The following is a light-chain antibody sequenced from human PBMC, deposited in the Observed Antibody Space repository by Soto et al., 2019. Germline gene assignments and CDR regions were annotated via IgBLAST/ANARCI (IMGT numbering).Light chain of an antibody. V-gene: IGKV3-15*01. CDR1: QRVSSN. Sequence: LTQSPATLSVSPGERATLSCRASQRVSSNLAWYQQTPGRAPRLLIYGVSVRATGIPARFSGSGSGTEFTLTISSIQSEDFALYSCQLYNNWPPGLTFGGGTKVDIK. J-gene: IGKJ4*01. CDR3: QLYNNWPPGLT. CDR2: GVS.